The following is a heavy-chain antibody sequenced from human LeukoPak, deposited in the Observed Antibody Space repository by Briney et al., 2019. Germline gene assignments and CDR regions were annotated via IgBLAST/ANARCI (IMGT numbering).Heavy chain of an antibody. D-gene: IGHD3-3*01. J-gene: IGHJ5*02. CDR1: GFTFSSYA. CDR3: ARGMDFWSGYYSKVWFDP. CDR2: IIPIFGTA. V-gene: IGHV1-69*01. Sequence: GGSLRLSCAASGFTFSSYAISWVRQAPGQGLEWMGGIIPIFGTANYAQKFQGGVTITADESTSTAYMELSSLRSEDTAVYYCARGMDFWSGYYSKVWFDPWGQGTLVTVSS.